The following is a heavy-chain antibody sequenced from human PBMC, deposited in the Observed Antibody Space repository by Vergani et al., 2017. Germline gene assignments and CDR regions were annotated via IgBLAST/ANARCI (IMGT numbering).Heavy chain of an antibody. J-gene: IGHJ4*02. D-gene: IGHD5-24*01. V-gene: IGHV3-21*04. CDR2: ISSSSSYI. CDR3: ARDRRDGYADY. Sequence: EVQLVESGGGLVQPGRSLRLSCAASGFTFDDYAMHWVRQAPGKGLEWVSSISSSSSYIYYADSVKGRFTISRDNAKNSLYLQMNSLRAEDTAVYYCARDRRDGYADYWGQGTLVTVSS. CDR1: GFTFDDYA.